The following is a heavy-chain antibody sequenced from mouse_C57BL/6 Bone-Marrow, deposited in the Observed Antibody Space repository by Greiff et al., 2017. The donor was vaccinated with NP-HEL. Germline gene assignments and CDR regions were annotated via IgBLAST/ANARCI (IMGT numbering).Heavy chain of an antibody. V-gene: IGHV1-9*01. D-gene: IGHD1-1*01. CDR3: ARRALYYYDSRAWFAY. CDR1: GYTFTGYW. CDR2: ILPGSGST. Sequence: VKLQESGAELMKPGASVKLSCKATGYTFTGYWIEWVKQRPGHGLEWIGEILPGSGSTNYNEKFKGKATFTADTSSNTAYMQLSRLTTEESAIYYCARRALYYYDSRAWFAYWGQGTLVTVSA. J-gene: IGHJ3*01.